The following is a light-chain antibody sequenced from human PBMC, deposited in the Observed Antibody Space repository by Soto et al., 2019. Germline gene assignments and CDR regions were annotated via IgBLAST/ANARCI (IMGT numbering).Light chain of an antibody. J-gene: IGKJ1*01. V-gene: IGKV3-15*01. CDR3: QQSNKWPPWT. Sequence: EIVMTQSPATLSVSPGERATLSCRASQSVSSNLAWYQQKPGQAPRLLIYGASTRATGIPARFSGSGSGTEFTLTISSLQSEDFAVYYCQQSNKWPPWTFGQGTKVDIK. CDR1: QSVSSN. CDR2: GAS.